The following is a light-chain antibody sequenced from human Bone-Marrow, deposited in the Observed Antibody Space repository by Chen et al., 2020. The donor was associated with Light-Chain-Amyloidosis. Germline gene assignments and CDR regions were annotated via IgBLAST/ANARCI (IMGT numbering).Light chain of an antibody. CDR1: DLPTKS. V-gene: IGLV3-25*03. J-gene: IGLJ2*01. CDR2: RDT. CDR3: QSADSSGTYEVI. Sequence: SYELTQPPSVSVSPGQTARITCSGDDLPTKSASWYQQKPGQAPVLVKHRDTERPSGISERFSGSSSGTTATLTISGVQAEDEADYHCQSADSSGTYEVIFGGGTKLTVL.